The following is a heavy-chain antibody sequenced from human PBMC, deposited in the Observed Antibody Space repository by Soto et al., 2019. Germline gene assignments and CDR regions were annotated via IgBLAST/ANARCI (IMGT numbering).Heavy chain of an antibody. CDR2: IYYSGST. Sequence: PSETLSLTCTVSGGSISSGGYYWSWIRQHPGKGLEWIGYIYYSGSTYYNPSLKSRVTISVDTSKNQFSLKLSSVTAADTAVYYCARDRGGGDYHYGMDVWGQGTTVTVS. J-gene: IGHJ6*02. D-gene: IGHD3-10*01. CDR1: GGSISSGGYY. CDR3: ARDRGGGDYHYGMDV. V-gene: IGHV4-31*03.